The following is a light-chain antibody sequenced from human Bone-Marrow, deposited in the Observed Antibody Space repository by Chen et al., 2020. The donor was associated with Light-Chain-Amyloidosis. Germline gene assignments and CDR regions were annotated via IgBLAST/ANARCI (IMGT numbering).Light chain of an antibody. Sequence: SYVLTQPSSVSVAPGQTATIACGVNNMGSTSVHWYQQTPGQAPLLVVDDDSDRPSGIPERLSGSNCGNTATLTIGGVEAGDEADYCCQVWDRSSDRPVFGGGTKLTVL. CDR2: DDS. V-gene: IGLV3-21*02. CDR3: QVWDRSSDRPV. CDR1: NMGSTS. J-gene: IGLJ3*02.